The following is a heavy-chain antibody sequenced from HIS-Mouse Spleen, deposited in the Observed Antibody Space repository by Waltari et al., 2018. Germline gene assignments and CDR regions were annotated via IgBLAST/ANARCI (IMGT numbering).Heavy chain of an antibody. CDR2: ISYDGSNK. Sequence: QVQPVESGGGVVQPGRSLRLSCAASGFTFISYGMPWVRQAPGKGLEWVAVISYDGSNKYYADSVKGRFTISRDNSKNTLYLQMNSLRAEDTAVYYCAKERGSPLYFDYWGQGTLVTVSS. D-gene: IGHD1-26*01. V-gene: IGHV3-30*18. J-gene: IGHJ4*02. CDR1: GFTFISYG. CDR3: AKERGSPLYFDY.